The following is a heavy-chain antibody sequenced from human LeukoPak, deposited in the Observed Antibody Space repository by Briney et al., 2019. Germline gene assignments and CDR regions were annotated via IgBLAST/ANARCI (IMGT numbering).Heavy chain of an antibody. V-gene: IGHV3-23*01. D-gene: IGHD6-19*01. CDR1: GFTFSSYA. J-gene: IGHJ4*02. Sequence: GVSLRLSCAASGFTFSSYAMSWVRQAPGKGLEWVSATSGNGAKTYYADSVRGRFTISRDNSKNTLYLQMNSLRAEDTAVYYCAKDFGWPFDYWGQGTLVTVSS. CDR3: AKDFGWPFDY. CDR2: TSGNGAKT.